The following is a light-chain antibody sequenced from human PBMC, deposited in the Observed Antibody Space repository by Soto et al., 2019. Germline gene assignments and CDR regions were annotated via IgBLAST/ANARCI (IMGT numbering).Light chain of an antibody. CDR2: KAS. Sequence: DLQMTQSPSTLSASVRDRVTITCRASQSISSWLAWYQQKPGKAPKLLIYKASSLESGVPSRFSGSGSGTEFTLTISSLQPDDFATYYCQQYNSYSTFGQGTKVEIK. CDR3: QQYNSYST. J-gene: IGKJ1*01. CDR1: QSISSW. V-gene: IGKV1-5*03.